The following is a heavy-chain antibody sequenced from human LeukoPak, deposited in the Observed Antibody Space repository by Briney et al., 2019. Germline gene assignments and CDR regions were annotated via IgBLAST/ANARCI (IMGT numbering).Heavy chain of an antibody. CDR3: ARGRGAPFDY. D-gene: IGHD3-10*01. CDR1: GGSSSSSY. J-gene: IGHJ4*02. Sequence: SETLSLTCIVSGGSSSSSYWSWIRQPPGKGLEWIAYIYSNGNTNSNPSLKSRVTIAVDTSQNQFSLKLSSVTAADTAVYYCARGRGAPFDYWGQGTLVTVSS. CDR2: IYSNGNT. V-gene: IGHV4-59*01.